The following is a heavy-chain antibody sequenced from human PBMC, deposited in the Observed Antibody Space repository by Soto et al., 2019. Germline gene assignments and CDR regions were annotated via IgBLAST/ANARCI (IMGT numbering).Heavy chain of an antibody. V-gene: IGHV1-46*01. CDR3: ARGSAVMTAVFDY. CDR1: GYTLTNNY. D-gene: IGHD2-21*02. CDR2: INPRDGST. Sequence: QVQLMQSGAELKKPRASVKVSCKASGYTLTNNYLHWVRQAPGQGLEWMTMINPRDGSTTSAQKFQGRVTVTRDTSTSFVYLELTSLRFEDTAVYYCARGSAVMTAVFDYWGQGTLVSVSS. J-gene: IGHJ4*02.